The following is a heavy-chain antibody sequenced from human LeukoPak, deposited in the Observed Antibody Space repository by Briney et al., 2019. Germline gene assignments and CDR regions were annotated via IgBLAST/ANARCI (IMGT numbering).Heavy chain of an antibody. CDR1: GGSIRSYY. J-gene: IGHJ6*02. Sequence: PSETLSLTCTVSGGSIRSYYWSWIRQPPGKGLEWIGYIYYSGSTNYNPSLKSRVTISVDTSKNQFSLKLSSVTAADTAVYYCARAAWLANYYYYYGMDVWGQGTTVTVSS. V-gene: IGHV4-59*01. D-gene: IGHD6-19*01. CDR2: IYYSGST. CDR3: ARAAWLANYYYYYGMDV.